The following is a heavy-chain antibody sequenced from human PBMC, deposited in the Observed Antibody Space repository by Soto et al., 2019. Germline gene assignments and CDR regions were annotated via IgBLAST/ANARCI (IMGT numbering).Heavy chain of an antibody. J-gene: IGHJ6*02. CDR3: ARGFYGSVFYYYYGMDV. CDR1: GFTVSSNY. D-gene: IGHD3-10*01. CDR2: IYSGGST. V-gene: IGHV3-53*01. Sequence: PGGSLRRSCAASGFTVSSNYMSWVRQAPGKGLEWVSVIYSGGSTYYADSVKGRFTISRDNSKNTLYLQMNSLRAEDTAVYYCARGFYGSVFYYYYGMDVWGQGTTVTVS.